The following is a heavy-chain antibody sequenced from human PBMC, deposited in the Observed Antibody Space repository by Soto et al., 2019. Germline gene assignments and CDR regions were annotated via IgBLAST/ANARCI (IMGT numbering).Heavy chain of an antibody. Sequence: GESLKISCKGSGYSFTGYWIGWLRQMPGKGLEWMGLIYPGDSDTRYSPSFQDQGTISADKSISTAYLQWSSLKASDTAMYYCARMGSGYDYFDYWGQGTLVTVSS. V-gene: IGHV5-51*01. CDR1: GYSFTGYW. CDR3: ARMGSGYDYFDY. J-gene: IGHJ4*02. D-gene: IGHD5-12*01. CDR2: IYPGDSDT.